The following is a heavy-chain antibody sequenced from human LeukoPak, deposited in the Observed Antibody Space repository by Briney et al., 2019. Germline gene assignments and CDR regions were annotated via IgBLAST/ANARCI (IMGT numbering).Heavy chain of an antibody. CDR1: GESLNSYY. CDR2: IYESGST. Sequence: PSETLSLTCAVYGESLNSYYWSWIRQPPPKGLEWIGEIYESGSTEYNPSLKSRVTISMVPSKQQFSLSLTSVTAADTAVYYCARGAWATRLGSWGLGTPVIVSS. D-gene: IGHD2-15*01. CDR3: ARGAWATRLGS. J-gene: IGHJ4*02. V-gene: IGHV4-34*01.